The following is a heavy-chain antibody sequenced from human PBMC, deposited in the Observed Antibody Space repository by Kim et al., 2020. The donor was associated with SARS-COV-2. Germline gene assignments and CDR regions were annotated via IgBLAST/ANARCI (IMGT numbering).Heavy chain of an antibody. J-gene: IGHJ4*02. Sequence: ASVKVSCKASGYTFTSYDINWVRQATGQGLEWMGWMNPNSGNTGYAQKFQGRVTMTRNTSISTAYMELSSLRSEDTAVYYCARGHDSSGWAGYWGQGTLVTVSS. CDR2: MNPNSGNT. CDR1: GYTFTSYD. D-gene: IGHD6-19*01. V-gene: IGHV1-8*01. CDR3: ARGHDSSGWAGY.